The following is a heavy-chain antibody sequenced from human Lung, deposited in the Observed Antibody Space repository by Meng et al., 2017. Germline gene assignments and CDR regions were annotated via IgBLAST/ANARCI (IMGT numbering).Heavy chain of an antibody. CDR2: IYSRGST. V-gene: IGHV4-61*02. J-gene: IGHJ1*01. CDR3: ARDLSDSTGYYPFQH. Sequence: VRRRGSGPGSGNPSKPLSPPCRVSGGSISSDGYYWTWNRQPAGKGLEWIGRIYSRGSTNYNPFLKSRVTISLDASKNQFSLELSSVTATDTAVYYCARDLSDSTGYYPFQHWGQGTLVTVSS. CDR1: GGSISSDGYY. D-gene: IGHD3-22*01.